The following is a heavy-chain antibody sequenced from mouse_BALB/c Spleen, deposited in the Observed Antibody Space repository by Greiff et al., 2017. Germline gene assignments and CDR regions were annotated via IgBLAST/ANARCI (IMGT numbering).Heavy chain of an antibody. CDR3: VRGGTTVVAPFDY. CDR2: IWTGGGT. CDR1: GFSLTSYD. Sequence: VQGVESGPGLVAPSQSLSITCTVSGFSLTSYDISWIRQPPGKGLEWLGVIWTGGGTNYNSAFMSRLSISKDNSKSQVFLKMNSLQTDDTAIYYCVRGGTTVVAPFDYWGQGTTLTVSS. V-gene: IGHV2-9-2*01. D-gene: IGHD1-1*01. J-gene: IGHJ2*01.